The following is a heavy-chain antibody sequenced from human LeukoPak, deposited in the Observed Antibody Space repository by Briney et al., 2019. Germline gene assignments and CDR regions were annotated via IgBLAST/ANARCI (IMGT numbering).Heavy chain of an antibody. J-gene: IGHJ4*02. V-gene: IGHV3-30*18. Sequence: PGGSLRLSCAASGFTFSSYGMHWVRQAPGKGLEWVAVISYDGSNKYYADSVKGRFTISRDNSKNTLYLQMNSLRAEDTAVYYCAKVGSRLSGGSYYYDYWGQGTLVTVSS. CDR2: ISYDGSNK. CDR3: AKVGSRLSGGSYYYDY. D-gene: IGHD2-15*01. CDR1: GFTFSSYG.